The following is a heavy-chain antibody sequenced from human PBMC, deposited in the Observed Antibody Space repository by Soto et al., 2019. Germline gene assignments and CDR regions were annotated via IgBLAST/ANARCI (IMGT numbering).Heavy chain of an antibody. CDR2: INHSRST. CDR1: GGSFSGYY. J-gene: IGHJ4*02. V-gene: IGHV4-34*01. CDR3: ARGWGYYDSSGYYIDY. D-gene: IGHD3-22*01. Sequence: SETLSLTCAVYGGSFSGYYWSWIRQPPGKGLEWIGEINHSRSTNYNPSLKSRVTISVGTSKNQFSLKLSSVTAADTAVYYCARGWGYYDSSGYYIDYWGQGTLVTVSS.